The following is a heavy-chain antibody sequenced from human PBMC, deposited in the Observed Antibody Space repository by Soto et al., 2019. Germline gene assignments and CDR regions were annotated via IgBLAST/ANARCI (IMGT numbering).Heavy chain of an antibody. V-gene: IGHV3-33*01. CDR1: GFTFSSYG. J-gene: IGHJ4*02. D-gene: IGHD4-17*01. Sequence: QVQLVESGGGVVQPGRSLRLSCAASGFTFSSYGMHWVRQAPGKGLEWVAVIWYDGSNKYYADSVKGRFTISRDNSKNTLYLQMNSLRAEDTAVYYCARDRETTVTTFDLDYWGQGTLVTVSS. CDR3: ARDRETTVTTFDLDY. CDR2: IWYDGSNK.